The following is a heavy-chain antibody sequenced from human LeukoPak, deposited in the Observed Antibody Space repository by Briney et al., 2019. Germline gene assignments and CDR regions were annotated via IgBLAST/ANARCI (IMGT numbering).Heavy chain of an antibody. J-gene: IGHJ4*02. CDR2: ISGSGGST. CDR3: ARDPHYDILTGYYLGGYFDY. D-gene: IGHD3-9*01. Sequence: GGSLRLSCAASGFTFSSYAMNWVRQAPGKGPEWVSVISGSGGSTYYADSVKGRFTISRDNSKNTLFLQMNSLRAEDTAVYYCARDPHYDILTGYYLGGYFDYWGQGTLVTVSS. CDR1: GFTFSSYA. V-gene: IGHV3-23*01.